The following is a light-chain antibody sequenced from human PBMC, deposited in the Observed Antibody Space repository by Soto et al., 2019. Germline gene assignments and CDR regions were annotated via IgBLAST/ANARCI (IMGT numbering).Light chain of an antibody. CDR1: QTISSW. V-gene: IGKV1-5*03. CDR2: KAS. Sequence: DIQMTQSPSTLSGSVGDGVTITCRASQTISSWLAWYQQKPGKAPKLLIYKASTLKSGVPSRFSGSGSGTEFTLTISSLQTDDFATYYCQHYNSYSEAFGQGTKVDI. CDR3: QHYNSYSEA. J-gene: IGKJ1*01.